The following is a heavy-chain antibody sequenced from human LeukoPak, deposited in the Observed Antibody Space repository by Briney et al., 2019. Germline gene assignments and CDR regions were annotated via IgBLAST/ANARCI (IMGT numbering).Heavy chain of an antibody. CDR1: GGTFSSYA. V-gene: IGHV1-8*02. CDR3: ARGPSPYYYDSSGYYS. J-gene: IGHJ4*02. D-gene: IGHD3-22*01. Sequence: ASVKVSCKASGGTFSSYAISWVRQATGQGLEWMGWMNPNSGNTGYAQKFQGRVTMTRNTSISTAYMELSSLRSEDTAVYYCARGPSPYYYDSSGYYSWGQGTLVTVSS. CDR2: MNPNSGNT.